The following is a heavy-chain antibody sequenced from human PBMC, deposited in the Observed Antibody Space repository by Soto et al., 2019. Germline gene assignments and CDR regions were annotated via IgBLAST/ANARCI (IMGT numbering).Heavy chain of an antibody. CDR2: INHSGST. Sequence: QVQLQQWGAGLLKPSETLSLTCAVYGGSFSGYYWSWIRQPPGKGLEWIGEINHSGSTNYNPSLKSRVTISVDTSKNQFSLKLSSVTAADTAVYYCARGYGVVVVVAAPSLYYFDYWGQGTLVTVSS. D-gene: IGHD2-15*01. CDR3: ARGYGVVVVVAAPSLYYFDY. J-gene: IGHJ4*02. V-gene: IGHV4-34*01. CDR1: GGSFSGYY.